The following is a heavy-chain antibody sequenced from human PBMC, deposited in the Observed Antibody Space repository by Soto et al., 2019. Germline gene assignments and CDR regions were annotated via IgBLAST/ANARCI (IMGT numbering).Heavy chain of an antibody. Sequence: QVQLVQSGAEVKKPGASVKVSCKASGYTFTGYYMHWVRQAPGQGLEWMGWINPNSGGTNYAQKLQGWVTMTRDTSISTAYMELSRLRSDDTAVYYCARDAGCSGGSCYSGYNWFDPGGQGTRVTVST. CDR1: GYTFTGYY. D-gene: IGHD2-15*01. CDR2: INPNSGGT. V-gene: IGHV1-2*04. J-gene: IGHJ5*02. CDR3: ARDAGCSGGSCYSGYNWFDP.